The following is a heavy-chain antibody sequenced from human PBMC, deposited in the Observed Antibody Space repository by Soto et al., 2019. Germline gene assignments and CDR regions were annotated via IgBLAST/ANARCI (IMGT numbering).Heavy chain of an antibody. J-gene: IGHJ6*02. CDR3: AAYYYDSSGYGYYYYYAMDV. CDR1: GGTFSSYA. D-gene: IGHD3-22*01. CDR2: IIPIFGTA. Sequence: ASVKVSCKASGGTFSSYAISWVRQAPGQGLEWMGGIIPIFGTANYAQKFQGRVTITADESTSTAYMELSSLRSDDTAVYYCAAYYYDSSGYGYYYYYAMDVWGQGTTVTVS. V-gene: IGHV1-69*13.